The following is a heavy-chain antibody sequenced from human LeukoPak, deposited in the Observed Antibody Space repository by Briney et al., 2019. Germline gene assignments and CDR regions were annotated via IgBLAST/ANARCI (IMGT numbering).Heavy chain of an antibody. CDR3: AKGKDGYYYHGVDV. Sequence: GGSLRLSCAASGFAFSNYAMSWVRQAPDKGLEWVSVISGSGTDTYYADSVKGRSTVSRDNSKSILYLQLNSLRADDTATYYCAKGKDGYYYHGVDVWGQGTTVTVSS. J-gene: IGHJ6*02. V-gene: IGHV3-23*01. CDR1: GFAFSNYA. CDR2: ISGSGTDT. D-gene: IGHD5-24*01.